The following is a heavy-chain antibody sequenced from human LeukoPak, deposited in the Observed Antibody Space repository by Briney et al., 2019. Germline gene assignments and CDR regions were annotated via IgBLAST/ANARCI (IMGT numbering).Heavy chain of an antibody. J-gene: IGHJ6*02. Sequence: SETLSLTCTVSGVSISSYYWSWIRQPAGKRLGWIGRIYTSGSTNYNPSLKSRVTMPVDTYKNQSSLKLSSVTAADTAVHYCAREGGQQLVLRNYYYYGMDVWGQGTTVTVSS. CDR3: AREGGQQLVLRNYYYYGMDV. D-gene: IGHD6-13*01. CDR2: IYTSGST. V-gene: IGHV4-4*07. CDR1: GVSISSYY.